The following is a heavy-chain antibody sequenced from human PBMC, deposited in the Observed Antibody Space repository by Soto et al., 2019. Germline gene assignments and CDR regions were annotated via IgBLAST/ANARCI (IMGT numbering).Heavy chain of an antibody. J-gene: IGHJ3*02. V-gene: IGHV1-69*13. CDR2: IIPIFGTA. Sequence: SVKVSCKASGGTFSSYAISWVRQAPGQGLEWMGGIIPIFGTANYAQKFQGRVTITADESTSTAYMELSSLRSEDTAVYYCARSKDVLRYFDWPHDAFDIWGQGTMVTVSS. CDR3: ARSKDVLRYFDWPHDAFDI. D-gene: IGHD3-9*01. CDR1: GGTFSSYA.